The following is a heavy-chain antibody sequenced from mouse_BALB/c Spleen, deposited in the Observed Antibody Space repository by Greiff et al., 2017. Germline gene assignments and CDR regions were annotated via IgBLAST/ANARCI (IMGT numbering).Heavy chain of an antibody. CDR2: ISSGSSTI. D-gene: IGHD3-1*01. V-gene: IGHV5-17*02. Sequence: DVKLVESGGGLVQPGGSRKLSCAASGFTFSSFGMHWVRQAPEKGLEWVAYISSGSSTIYYADTVKGRFTISRDNPKNTLFLQMTSLRSEDTAMYYCARSGEYFDYWGQGTTLTVSS. CDR1: GFTFSSFG. J-gene: IGHJ2*01. CDR3: ARSGEYFDY.